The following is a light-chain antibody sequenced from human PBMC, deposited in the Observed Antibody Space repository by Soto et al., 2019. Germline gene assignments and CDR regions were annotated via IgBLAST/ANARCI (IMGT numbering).Light chain of an antibody. CDR3: QQYGTSEII. CDR1: QSLTNSF. J-gene: IGKJ5*01. CDR2: DTS. Sequence: EFVLTQSPGTLSLSPGERATLSCMASQSLTNSFMAWYQQKPGQAPRLLIYDTSSRASGIPDRFSGSGSGTDFTLTISRLETEDFAVFYCQQYGTSEIIFGQGTRLEIK. V-gene: IGKV3-20*01.